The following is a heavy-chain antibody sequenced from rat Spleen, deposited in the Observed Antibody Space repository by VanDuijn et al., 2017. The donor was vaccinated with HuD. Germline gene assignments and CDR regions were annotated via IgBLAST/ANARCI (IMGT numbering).Heavy chain of an antibody. CDR2: ISTGGGKT. J-gene: IGHJ2*01. V-gene: IGHV5S13*01. D-gene: IGHD1-6*01. CDR1: GFTYSNYV. Sequence: EVQLVESGGGLVQPGRSLKLSCAASGFTYSNYVMAWFRQAPTKGLEWVASISTGGGKTYYRDSVRGRFTISRDYAKNTLYLQMDSLRSEDTATYYCASLMYTPDYLGVMDVWGQGVMVTVSS. CDR3: ASLMYTPDYLGVMDV.